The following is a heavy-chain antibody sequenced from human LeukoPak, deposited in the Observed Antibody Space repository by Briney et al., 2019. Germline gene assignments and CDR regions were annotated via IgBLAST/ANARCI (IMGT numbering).Heavy chain of an antibody. J-gene: IGHJ4*02. D-gene: IGHD1-26*01. CDR2: INTYNGNT. CDR3: ARDWEHVGPDY. CDR1: GYTFTTLG. Sequence: GASVKVSCKASGYTFTTLGTSWVRQAPGQGLEWMGWINTYNGNTNYAQNLQGRVTMTADTSTNTAYLELRSLRSDDTAMYYCARDWEHVGPDYWGQGTLVIVSS. V-gene: IGHV1-18*01.